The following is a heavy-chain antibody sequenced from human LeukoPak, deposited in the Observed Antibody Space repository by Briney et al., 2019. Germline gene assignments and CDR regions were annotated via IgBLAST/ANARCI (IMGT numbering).Heavy chain of an antibody. J-gene: IGHJ3*02. Sequence: PSETLSLTCTVSGGSISSSSYYWGWIRQPPGKGLEWIGSIYYSGSTYYNPSLKSRVTISVDTSKNQFSLKLSSVTAADTAVYYCARLGRIDAFDIWGQGTMVTVSS. CDR2: IYYSGST. V-gene: IGHV4-39*07. CDR3: ARLGRIDAFDI. CDR1: GGSISSSSYY. D-gene: IGHD2-15*01.